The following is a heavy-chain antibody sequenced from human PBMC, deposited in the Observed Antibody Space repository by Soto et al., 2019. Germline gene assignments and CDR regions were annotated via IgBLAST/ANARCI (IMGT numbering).Heavy chain of an antibody. V-gene: IGHV4-39*01. CDR2: IYYIGNT. Sequence: SETLSLTCIVSNGSISSRSSYWGWIRQTPGKGLEWIGSIYYIGNTYYNPSLKSRVTISIDTSKTQFSLKMNSVTAADTAVYFCGGQDDGAKAYYFENWGQGALVTVSS. D-gene: IGHD1-1*01. J-gene: IGHJ4*02. CDR1: NGSISSRSSY. CDR3: GGQDDGAKAYYFEN.